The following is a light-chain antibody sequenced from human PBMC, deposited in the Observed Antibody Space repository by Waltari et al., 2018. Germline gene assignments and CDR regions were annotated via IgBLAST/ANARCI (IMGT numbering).Light chain of an antibody. Sequence: AIQLTQSPSSLSASVGDRVTITCRASQGISSALAWYQQKPGKAPKLLIYNASSLESGVPPRFSGSGSGTDLTLTISSLQSEDFATYYCQQFNNYPLTFGGGTKVEIK. CDR3: QQFNNYPLT. V-gene: IGKV1D-13*01. CDR1: QGISSA. J-gene: IGKJ4*02. CDR2: NAS.